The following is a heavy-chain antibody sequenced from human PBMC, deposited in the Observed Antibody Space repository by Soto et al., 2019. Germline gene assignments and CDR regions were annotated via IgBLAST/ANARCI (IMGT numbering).Heavy chain of an antibody. CDR2: IWYDGSNK. CDR3: ARGDCSSTSCYEFRY. J-gene: IGHJ4*02. V-gene: IGHV3-33*01. D-gene: IGHD2-2*01. CDR1: GFTFSSYG. Sequence: QVQLVESGGGVVQPGRSLRLSCAASGFTFSSYGMHWVRQAPGKGLEWVAVIWYDGSNKYYADSVKGRLTISRDNSKNTLYLQMNSLRAEDTAVYYCARGDCSSTSCYEFRYWGQGTLVTVSS.